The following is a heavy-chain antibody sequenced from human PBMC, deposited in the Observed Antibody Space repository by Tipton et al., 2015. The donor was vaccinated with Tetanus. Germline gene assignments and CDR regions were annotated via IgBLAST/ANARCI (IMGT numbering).Heavy chain of an antibody. Sequence: TLSLTCTVSGGSISTYYWSWVRQPPGRGLEWIGEVHHSGSTKYNPSLKSRVTILADTSKDQFSLRLSSVTAADTALYYCAKHGDRDTIGHHFDYWTQGTLVTVSS. CDR1: GGSISTYY. CDR3: AKHGDRDTIGHHFDY. D-gene: IGHD4-17*01. J-gene: IGHJ4*02. V-gene: IGHV4-34*01. CDR2: VHHSGST.